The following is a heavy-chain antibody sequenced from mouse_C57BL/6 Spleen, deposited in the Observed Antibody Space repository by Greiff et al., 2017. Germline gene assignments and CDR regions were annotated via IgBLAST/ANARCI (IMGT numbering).Heavy chain of an antibody. CDR2: IYPGSGST. Sequence: QVQLQQPGAELVKPGASVKMSCKASGYTFTSYWITWVKQRPGQGLEWIGDIYPGSGSTNYNEKFKSKATLTVDTSSSTAYLQLSSLTSEDSAVYYCAGQFITTVVAKDAMDYWGQGTSVTVSS. J-gene: IGHJ4*01. D-gene: IGHD1-1*01. V-gene: IGHV1-55*01. CDR1: GYTFTSYW. CDR3: AGQFITTVVAKDAMDY.